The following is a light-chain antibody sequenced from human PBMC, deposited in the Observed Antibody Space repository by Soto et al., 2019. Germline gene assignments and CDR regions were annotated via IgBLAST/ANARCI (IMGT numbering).Light chain of an antibody. CDR1: QSVSKK. V-gene: IGKV3D-15*01. CDR2: DAS. J-gene: IGKJ1*01. CDR3: QQYDDWPRT. Sequence: EIVMTQSPATLSVSPGKRATVSCRASQSVSKKLAWYQQKPGQAPRLLIYDASARATGIPARFSGSGSGTDFTLTISSLQSEDFAVYYCQQYDDWPRTFGQGTIVDIK.